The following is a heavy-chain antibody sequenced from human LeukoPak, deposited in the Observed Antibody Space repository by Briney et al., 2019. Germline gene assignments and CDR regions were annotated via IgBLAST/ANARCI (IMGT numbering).Heavy chain of an antibody. D-gene: IGHD5-18*01. CDR2: TSSSSSYI. CDR3: ARATTAMEPFDY. CDR1: GFTFSSYS. V-gene: IGHV3-21*01. J-gene: IGHJ4*02. Sequence: GGSLRLSCAASGFTFSSYSMNWVRQAPGKGLEWVSSTSSSSSYIYYAGSVKGRFTISRDNAKNSLYLQMNSLRAEDTAVYYCARATTAMEPFDYWGQGTLVTVSS.